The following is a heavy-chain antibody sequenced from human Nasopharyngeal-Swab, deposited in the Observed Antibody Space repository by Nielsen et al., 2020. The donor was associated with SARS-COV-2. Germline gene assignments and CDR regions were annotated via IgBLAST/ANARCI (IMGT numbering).Heavy chain of an antibody. CDR3: ARSSGYDYGMDV. D-gene: IGHD3-22*01. J-gene: IGHJ6*02. CDR2: IYSSGST. Sequence: ESLKISCAASEFTVTSNYMSWVRQAPGKGLEWVSVIYSSGSTYYADSVKGRFTISRDNSKNTLYLQMNSLRAEDTAVYYCARSSGYDYGMDVWGQGTTVTVSS. V-gene: IGHV3-53*01. CDR1: EFTVTSNY.